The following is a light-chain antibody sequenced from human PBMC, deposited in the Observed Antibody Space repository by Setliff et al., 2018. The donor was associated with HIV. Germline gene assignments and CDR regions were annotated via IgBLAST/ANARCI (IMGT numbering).Light chain of an antibody. V-gene: IGLV2-14*03. Sequence: QSALTQPASVSGSPGQSITISCTGTSSDVGGYNYVSWYQQHPGKAPKLMISDVSNRPSGVSNRFSGSKSGNTASLTISGLQAEDEADYYRSSYTSSTPLYVFGTGTKVTVL. CDR2: DVS. CDR3: SSYTSSTPLYV. CDR1: SSDVGGYNY. J-gene: IGLJ1*01.